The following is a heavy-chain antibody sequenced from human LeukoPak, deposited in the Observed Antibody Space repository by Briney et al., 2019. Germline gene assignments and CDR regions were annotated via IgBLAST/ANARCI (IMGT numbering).Heavy chain of an antibody. CDR3: AKTPDYCTNGVCYTLHYFDY. D-gene: IGHD2-8*01. J-gene: IGHJ4*02. CDR1: GFTFSNYA. CDR2: PPPPPPST. V-gene: IGHV3-23*01. Sequence: GGSLRLSCAASGFTFSNYAMTWVRQAPGKGLEWVPPPPPPPPSTYYADSVGGRFTISRDDSKSTLYLQMNSLRAEDTAVYYCAKTPDYCTNGVCYTLHYFDYWGQGTLVTVSS.